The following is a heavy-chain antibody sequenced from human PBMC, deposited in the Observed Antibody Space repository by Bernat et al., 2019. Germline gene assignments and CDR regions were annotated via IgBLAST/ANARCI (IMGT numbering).Heavy chain of an antibody. CDR1: GFTFSSYG. V-gene: IGHV3-30*18. Sequence: QVQLVESGGGVVQPGRSLRLSCAASGFTFSSYGMHWVRQAPGKGLAWVAVISYAGSNKYYADSVKRRVIISSDNYKNTLYQQMNSLRAEDTAVYYCTKDLIAAAGGDYWGQGTLVTVSS. D-gene: IGHD6-13*01. CDR2: ISYAGSNK. CDR3: TKDLIAAAGGDY. J-gene: IGHJ4*02.